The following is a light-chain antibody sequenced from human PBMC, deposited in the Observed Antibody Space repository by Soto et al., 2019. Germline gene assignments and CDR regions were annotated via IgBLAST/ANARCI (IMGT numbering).Light chain of an antibody. CDR2: GAS. CDR3: QQYGSSSYT. Sequence: EIVLTQSPGTLSLSTGESATLSCRASQSVSSSYLAWYQQKPGQAPRLLIYGASSRATGIPDRFSGSGSGTDFTLTIIRLEPEDFAVYYCQQYGSSSYTFGQGTKLEI. CDR1: QSVSSSY. J-gene: IGKJ2*01. V-gene: IGKV3-20*01.